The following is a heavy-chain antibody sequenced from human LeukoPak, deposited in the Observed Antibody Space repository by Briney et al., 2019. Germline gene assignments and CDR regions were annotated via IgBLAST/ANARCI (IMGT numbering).Heavy chain of an antibody. Sequence: GASVKVSCKVSGYTLTELSMHWVRQAPGKGLEWMGGFDPEDGETIYAQKFQGRVTMTEDTSTDTAYMELSSLRSEDTAVYYCATVTGYNWNDGLIDYWGQGTLVTVSS. V-gene: IGHV1-24*01. CDR3: ATVTGYNWNDGLIDY. CDR2: FDPEDGET. CDR1: GYTLTELS. J-gene: IGHJ4*02. D-gene: IGHD1-1*01.